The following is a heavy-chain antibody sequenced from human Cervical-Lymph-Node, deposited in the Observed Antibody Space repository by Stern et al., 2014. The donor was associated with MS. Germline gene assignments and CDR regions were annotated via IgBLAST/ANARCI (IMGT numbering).Heavy chain of an antibody. Sequence: VQLLQSGAEVRKPGASVKVSCKASGYTFTTYYIQWVRQAPGQGLEWMGIIDPSGDNTDYAQKFQGRVNITRDTSTNTGYMEISSLRSQDTAVYYCASSDLSSTPMDFWGQGTLVTVYS. J-gene: IGHJ4*02. CDR3: ASSDLSSTPMDF. D-gene: IGHD2-2*01. V-gene: IGHV1-46*01. CDR2: IDPSGDNT. CDR1: GYTFTTYY.